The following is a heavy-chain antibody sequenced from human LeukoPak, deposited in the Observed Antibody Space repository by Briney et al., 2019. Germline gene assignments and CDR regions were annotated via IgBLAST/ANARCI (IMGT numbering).Heavy chain of an antibody. V-gene: IGHV1-24*01. CDR1: GKTVTEVS. CDR2: FNREDGET. CDR3: YYGMDV. Sequence: PEASVTVSCKVSGKTVTEVSIHWVRQAPGKGLEWMGGFNREDGETIYAQKFQDRVTMTEDTATDTAYMELTSLRSDDTAVYYYYYGMDVWGQGTTVTASS. J-gene: IGHJ6*02.